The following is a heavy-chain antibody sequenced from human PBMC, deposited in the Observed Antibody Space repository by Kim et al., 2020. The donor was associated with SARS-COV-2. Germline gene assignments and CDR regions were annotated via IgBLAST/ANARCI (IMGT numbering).Heavy chain of an antibody. J-gene: IGHJ1*01. CDR2: INTDTRIP. V-gene: IGHV7-4-1*02. CDR3: ARVLNTNWFDSDA. CDR1: GYTFTRSA. D-gene: IGHD3-10*01. Sequence: ASVKVSCKASGYTFTRSAMTWVRQAPGQGFEWLGWINTDTRIPSYARGFTGRIVFSLDTSVDTAYLDISSLKTDDTATYFCARVLNTNWFDSDAWGQGTL.